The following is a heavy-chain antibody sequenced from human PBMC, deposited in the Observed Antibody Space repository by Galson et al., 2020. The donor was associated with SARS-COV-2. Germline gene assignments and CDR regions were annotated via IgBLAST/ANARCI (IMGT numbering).Heavy chain of an antibody. CDR2: FDPEDGET. D-gene: IGHD5-18*01. Sequence: GESLKISCKVSGYTLTELSMHWVRQAPGKGLEWMGGFDPEDGETIYAQKFQGRVTMTEDTSTDTAYMELSSLRSEDTAVYYCATAPPAMVTGWFDPWGQGTLVTVSS. CDR1: GYTLTELS. J-gene: IGHJ5*02. V-gene: IGHV1-24*01. CDR3: ATAPPAMVTGWFDP.